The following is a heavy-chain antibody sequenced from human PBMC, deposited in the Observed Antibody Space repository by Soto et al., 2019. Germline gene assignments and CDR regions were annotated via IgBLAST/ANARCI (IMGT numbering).Heavy chain of an antibody. V-gene: IGHV4-59*08. CDR1: GGSISSYY. J-gene: IGHJ4*02. CDR3: ARLKYSSGWSPFDY. D-gene: IGHD6-19*01. Sequence: PSETLSLTCTVSGGSISSYYWSWIRQPPGKGLEWIGSIYYSGSTYYNPSLKSRVTISVDTSKNQFSLKLSSVTAADTAVYYCARLKYSSGWSPFDYWGQGTLVTVSS. CDR2: IYYSGST.